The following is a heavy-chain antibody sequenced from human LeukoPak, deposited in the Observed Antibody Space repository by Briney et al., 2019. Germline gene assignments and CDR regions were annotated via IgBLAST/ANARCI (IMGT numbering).Heavy chain of an antibody. V-gene: IGHV4-61*02. Sequence: KPSETLSLTCTVSGGSISSGSYYWSWIRQPAGKGLEWIGRMHTSGSTSYKSSLKSRFTISVDASKNLFSLKLSSVTAADTAVYYCARVGSSYGYSGYFDYWGQGTLVTVSS. CDR3: ARVGSSYGYSGYFDY. CDR2: MHTSGST. CDR1: GGSISSGSYY. J-gene: IGHJ4*02. D-gene: IGHD5-18*01.